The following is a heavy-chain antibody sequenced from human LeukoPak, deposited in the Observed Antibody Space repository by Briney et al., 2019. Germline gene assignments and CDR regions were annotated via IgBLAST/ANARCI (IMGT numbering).Heavy chain of an antibody. D-gene: IGHD3-22*01. V-gene: IGHV4-61*02. CDR1: GGSISSGSYY. Sequence: PSQTLSLTCSVSGGSISSGSYYWSWIRQPAGKGLEWIGRIYTSGSTNYNPSLKSRVTMSFDASNNQFSLRLSSVTAADTAVYYCARVTTGGYYNYWGQGTLDTVSS. CDR2: IYTSGST. J-gene: IGHJ4*02. CDR3: ARVTTGGYYNY.